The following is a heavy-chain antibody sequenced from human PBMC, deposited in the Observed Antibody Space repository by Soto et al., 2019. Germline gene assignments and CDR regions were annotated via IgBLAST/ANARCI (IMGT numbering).Heavy chain of an antibody. CDR3: ERVPRAGYCSGSSCHYIDY. CDR2: SSAYNGVT. V-gene: IGHV1-18*01. CDR1: GYTFTSYG. D-gene: IGHD2-15*01. Sequence: QVQLVQSGGEVKKPGASVKVSCKASGYTFTSYGITWVRQAPGQGLEWMGWSSAYNGVTKDAQKFQDRVTMTTDAYKCTAYMELSIPRSDDTAVYYCERVPRAGYCSGSSCHYIDYWVQGTLVTVSS. J-gene: IGHJ4*02.